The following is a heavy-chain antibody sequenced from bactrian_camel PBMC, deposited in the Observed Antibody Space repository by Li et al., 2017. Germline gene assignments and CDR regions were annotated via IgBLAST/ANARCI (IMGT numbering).Heavy chain of an antibody. CDR1: GSTVSRKC. V-gene: IGHV3S54*01. J-gene: IGHJ4*01. CDR2: IYADDGTT. CDR3: ASPKQRGRTVASGLHF. D-gene: IGHD6*01. Sequence: QLVESGGGSVQAGGSLRLSCAASGSTVSRKCMGWFRQAPGKEREGVAAIYADDGTTYYADSVKGRFTISRDNAKNTLYLQLNRLRTDDTAMYYCASPKQRGRTVASGLHFWGQGTQVTVS.